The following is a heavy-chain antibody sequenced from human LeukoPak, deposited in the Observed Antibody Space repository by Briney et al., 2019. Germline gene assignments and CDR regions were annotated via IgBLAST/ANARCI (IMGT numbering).Heavy chain of an antibody. CDR3: ARYCSSTSCYYAFDI. J-gene: IGHJ3*02. CDR2: IYYSGST. V-gene: IGHV4-31*03. Sequence: PSETLSLTCTVSGGSISSCGYYWSWIRQHPGKGLEWIGYIYYSGSTYYNPSLKSRVTISVDTSKNQFSLKLSSVTAADTAVYYCARYCSSTSCYYAFDIWGQGTMVTVSS. CDR1: GGSISSCGYY. D-gene: IGHD2-2*01.